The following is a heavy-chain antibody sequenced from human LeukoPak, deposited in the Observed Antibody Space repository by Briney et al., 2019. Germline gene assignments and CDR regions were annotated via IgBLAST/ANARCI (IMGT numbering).Heavy chain of an antibody. J-gene: IGHJ4*02. Sequence: PGGSLRLSCAASGFTLSTYGMTWVRQAPGKDLEWVAFIGDDGNSKYYADFVKGRFTISRDNSKNTLYLHMNSLRTEDTAVYYCAKIEGKYQLANVPDHWGQGTLVTVSS. V-gene: IGHV3-30*02. CDR1: GFTLSTYG. CDR3: AKIEGKYQLANVPDH. CDR2: IGDDGNSK. D-gene: IGHD2-2*01.